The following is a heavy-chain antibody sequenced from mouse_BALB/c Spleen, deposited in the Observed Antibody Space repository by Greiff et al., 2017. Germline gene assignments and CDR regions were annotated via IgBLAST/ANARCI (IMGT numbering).Heavy chain of an antibody. Sequence: EVQLVESGGGLVKPGGSLKLSCAASGFTFSSYTMSWVRQTPEKRLEWVATISSGGGNTYYPDSVKGRFTISRDNAKNNLYLQMSSLRSEDTALYYCARYSSLYDYNYAMDYWGQGTSVTVSS. CDR3: ARYSSLYDYNYAMDY. V-gene: IGHV5-9*03. D-gene: IGHD2-4*01. J-gene: IGHJ4*01. CDR2: ISSGGGNT. CDR1: GFTFSSYT.